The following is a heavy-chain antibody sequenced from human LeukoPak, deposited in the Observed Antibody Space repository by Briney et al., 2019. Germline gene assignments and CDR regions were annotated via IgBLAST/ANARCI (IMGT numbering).Heavy chain of an antibody. V-gene: IGHV5-51*01. J-gene: IGHJ4*02. CDR3: ARAGTMIVEGFDY. CDR1: GYSFTSYW. CDR2: IYPGDSDT. D-gene: IGHD3-22*01. Sequence: GESLKISCKGSGYSFTSYWIGWARQMPGKGLEWMGIIYPGDSDTRYSPSFQGQVTISADKSISTAYLQWSSLKASDTAMYYCARAGTMIVEGFDYWGQGTLVTVSS.